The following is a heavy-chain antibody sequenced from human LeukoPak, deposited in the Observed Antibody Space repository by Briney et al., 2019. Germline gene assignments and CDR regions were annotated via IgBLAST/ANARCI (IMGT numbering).Heavy chain of an antibody. V-gene: IGHV4-30-4*01. J-gene: IGHJ5*02. CDR3: AREVQLIRGAYPSWFDP. D-gene: IGHD3-10*01. CDR2: IYYSGTT. CDR1: GGSIRSGDYY. Sequence: SETLSLTCTVSGGSIRSGDYYWSWIRQSPGKGLEWIGYIYYSGTTQYNPSLMGRATISLETSNSPFSLKLRSVTAADTAVYFCAREVQLIRGAYPSWFDPWGQGTLVTVSS.